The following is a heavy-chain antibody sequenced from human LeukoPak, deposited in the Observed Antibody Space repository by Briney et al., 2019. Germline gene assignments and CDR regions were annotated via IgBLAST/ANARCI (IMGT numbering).Heavy chain of an antibody. V-gene: IGHV3-23*01. CDR2: ISGSGGST. CDR1: GFTFSSYA. CDR3: ASIRGYGVFNVLDF. Sequence: LSGGSLRLSCAASGFTFSSYAMSWVRQAPGKGLEWVSAISGSGGSTYYADSVKGRFTISRDNSKNTLYLQMNSLRAEDTAVYYCASIRGYGVFNVLDFWGQGTLVTVSS. J-gene: IGHJ4*02. D-gene: IGHD5/OR15-5a*01.